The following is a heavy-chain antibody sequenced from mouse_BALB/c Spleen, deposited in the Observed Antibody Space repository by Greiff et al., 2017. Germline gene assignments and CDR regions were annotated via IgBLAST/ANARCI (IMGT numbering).Heavy chain of an antibody. Sequence: EVQLVESGPGLVKPSQSLSLTCTVTGYSITSDYAWNWIRQFPGNKLEWMGYISYSGSTSYNPSLKSRISITRDTSKNQFFLQLNSVTTEDTATYYCARSSYGYDPYYFDYWGQGTTLTVSS. V-gene: IGHV3-2*02. CDR3: ARSSYGYDPYYFDY. J-gene: IGHJ2*01. CDR1: GYSITSDYA. D-gene: IGHD2-9*01. CDR2: ISYSGST.